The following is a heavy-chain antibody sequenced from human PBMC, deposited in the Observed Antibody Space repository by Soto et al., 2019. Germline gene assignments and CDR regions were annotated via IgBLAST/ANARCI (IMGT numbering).Heavy chain of an antibody. V-gene: IGHV3-9*01. CDR2: ISWNSGSI. Sequence: GGSLRLSCAASGFTFDDYAMHWVRQAPGKGLEWVSGISWNSGSIGYADSVKGRFTISRDNAKNSLYLQMNSLRAEDTALYYCAKDFSGYHSYRGLGYYYMDVWGKGTTVTVSS. CDR1: GFTFDDYA. CDR3: AKDFSGYHSYRGLGYYYMDV. J-gene: IGHJ6*03. D-gene: IGHD3-22*01.